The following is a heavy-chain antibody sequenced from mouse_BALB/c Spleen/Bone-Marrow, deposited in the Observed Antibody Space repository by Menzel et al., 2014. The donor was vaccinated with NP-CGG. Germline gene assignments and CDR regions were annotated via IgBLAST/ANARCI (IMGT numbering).Heavy chain of an antibody. V-gene: IGHV4-1*02. D-gene: IGHD2-3*01. CDR1: GFDFRRYW. Sequence: GGGLGQAGGSPELSWAASGFDFRRYWVGWGRQGPREGPGWDWGINSDSTTINYTPSLKYKFIISRDNAKNTLYLQMSNVRSEDTALYYCARLGYYGGFAYWGQGTLVTVSA. CDR2: INSDSTTI. J-gene: IGHJ3*01. CDR3: ARLGYYGGFAY.